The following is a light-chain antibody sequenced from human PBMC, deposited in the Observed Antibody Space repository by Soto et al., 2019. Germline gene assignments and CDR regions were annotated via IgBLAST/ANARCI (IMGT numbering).Light chain of an antibody. CDR2: GAS. V-gene: IGKV3-20*01. Sequence: IVFTQSTGTLSLYPGERGTIFCMASQTVSITYLTWYQQKPGQAPRLLIFGASKRATGIPDRFSGSGSGRDFTLTISGLEPEDFAVYYCQQYGSSPLISFGKGTRLEIK. CDR1: QTVSITY. J-gene: IGKJ5*01. CDR3: QQYGSSPLIS.